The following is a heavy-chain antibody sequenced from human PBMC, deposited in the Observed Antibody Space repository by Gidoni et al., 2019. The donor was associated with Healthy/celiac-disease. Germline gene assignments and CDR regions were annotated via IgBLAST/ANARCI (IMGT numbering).Heavy chain of an antibody. Sequence: QVQLQESGPGLVKPSETLSLTCTVSAGSISSYYWSWIRQPPGKGLEWIGYIYYSGSTNYNPSLKSRVTISVDTSKNQFSLKLSSVTAADTAVYYCARSSSSWGGGWFDPWGQGTLVTVSS. CDR2: IYYSGST. CDR3: ARSSSSWGGGWFDP. V-gene: IGHV4-59*01. J-gene: IGHJ5*02. CDR1: AGSISSYY. D-gene: IGHD6-13*01.